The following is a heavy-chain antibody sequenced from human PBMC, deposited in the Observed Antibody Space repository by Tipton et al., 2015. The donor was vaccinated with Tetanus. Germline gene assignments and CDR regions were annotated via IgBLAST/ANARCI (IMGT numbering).Heavy chain of an antibody. CDR3: ARRPNWGSVWDAFDM. D-gene: IGHD7-27*01. CDR2: IYYSGST. Sequence: LRLSCTVSGDFISSSNYFWGWIRQPPGKGLEWIGTIYYSGSTYYNASLKSRVTIFIDMSKKQFSLQLSSVTAADTALYYCARRPNWGSVWDAFDMWGQGTLVTVSS. J-gene: IGHJ3*02. CDR1: GDFISSSNYF. V-gene: IGHV4-39*01.